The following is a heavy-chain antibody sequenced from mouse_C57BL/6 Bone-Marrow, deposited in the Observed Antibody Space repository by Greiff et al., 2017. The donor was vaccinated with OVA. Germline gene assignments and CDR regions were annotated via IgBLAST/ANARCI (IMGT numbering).Heavy chain of an antibody. J-gene: IGHJ4*01. V-gene: IGHV5-6*01. CDR1: GFTFSSYG. D-gene: IGHD2-10*02. Sequence: EVQLVESGGDLVKPGGSLKLSCAASGFTFSSYGMSWVRQTPDKRLEWVATISSGGSYTYYPDSVKGRFTISRDNAKNTLYLQMSSLKSEDTAMYYCAGGVWFPLDYWGQGTSVTVSS. CDR3: AGGVWFPLDY. CDR2: ISSGGSYT.